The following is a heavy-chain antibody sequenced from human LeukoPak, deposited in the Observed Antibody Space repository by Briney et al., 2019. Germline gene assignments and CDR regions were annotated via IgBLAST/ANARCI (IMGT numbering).Heavy chain of an antibody. CDR3: AKVEIQLGIFDY. D-gene: IGHD5-18*01. J-gene: IGHJ4*02. CDR1: GFTFSSYA. Sequence: GRSLRLSCAASGFTFSSYAMHWVRQAPGKGLEWVAVISYDGSNKYYADSVKGRFTISRDNSKNTLYLQMNSLRAEDTAVYYCAKVEIQLGIFDYWGQGTLVTVSS. V-gene: IGHV3-30-3*01. CDR2: ISYDGSNK.